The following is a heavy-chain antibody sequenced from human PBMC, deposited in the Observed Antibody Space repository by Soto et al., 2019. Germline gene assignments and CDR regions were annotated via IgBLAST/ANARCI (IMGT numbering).Heavy chain of an antibody. Sequence: QVQLVQSGAEVKTHGSSVKVSCKASGGTLSDYAISWVRQAPGQGLEWMGGIMPTVDSANYAQNFQGRLTISADESTSTANLELSSLRSDDTAVYYCSVAAVREIMAQESAGMAVWGQVTTVIVSS. CDR1: GGTLSDYA. V-gene: IGHV1-69*01. CDR2: IMPTVDSA. J-gene: IGHJ6*02. CDR3: SVAAVREIMAQESAGMAV. D-gene: IGHD3-10*01.